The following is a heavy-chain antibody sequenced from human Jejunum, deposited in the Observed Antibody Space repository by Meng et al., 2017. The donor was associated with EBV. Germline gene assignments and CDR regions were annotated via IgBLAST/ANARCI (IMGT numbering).Heavy chain of an antibody. D-gene: IGHD2-8*02. CDR2: INTNTGYP. CDR3: ARVRPGGGWFDP. CDR1: GYPFTSSG. J-gene: IGHJ5*02. Sequence: QVQRVQSGSQLTKPGACVKVSCKASGYPFTSSGINWVRQAPGQGLEWMGWINTNTGYPTYAQDFTGRFVFSLDTSVSTAYLQITSLSTEDNAAYYCARVRPGGGWFDPWGQGTLVTVSS. V-gene: IGHV7-4-1*02.